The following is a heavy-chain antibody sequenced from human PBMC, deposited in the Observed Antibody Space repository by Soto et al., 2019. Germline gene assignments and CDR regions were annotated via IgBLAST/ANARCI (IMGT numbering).Heavy chain of an antibody. Sequence: PSETLSLTCTVSGGFISNGDYHWSWIRQPPGKGLEWIGYTYPSGSTYYNASLRSRVTISIDASKNQFSLKLNSVTAADTAVYYCAREGGYDSPHGCRGQGTLVTVSS. V-gene: IGHV4-30-4*01. D-gene: IGHD5-12*01. CDR3: AREGGYDSPHGC. CDR1: GGFISNGDYH. J-gene: IGHJ4*02. CDR2: TYPSGST.